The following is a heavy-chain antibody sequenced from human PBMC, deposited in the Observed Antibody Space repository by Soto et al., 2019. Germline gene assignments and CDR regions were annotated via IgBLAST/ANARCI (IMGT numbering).Heavy chain of an antibody. V-gene: IGHV4-61*08. CDR1: GGSISSGDYY. D-gene: IGHD3-3*01. Sequence: SETLSLTCTVSGGSISSGDYYWSWIRQPPGKGLEWIGYIYYSGSTNYNPSLKSRVTISVDTSKNQFSLKLRSVTAADTAVYYCARGDYDFWSGSPKNTRFDPWGQGTLVTVSS. J-gene: IGHJ5*02. CDR3: ARGDYDFWSGSPKNTRFDP. CDR2: IYYSGST.